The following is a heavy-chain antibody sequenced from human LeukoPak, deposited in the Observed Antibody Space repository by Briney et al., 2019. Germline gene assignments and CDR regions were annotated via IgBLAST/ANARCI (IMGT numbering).Heavy chain of an antibody. CDR1: GYSISSGHY. J-gene: IGHJ4*02. V-gene: IGHV4-38-2*02. CDR2: IYYRGST. Sequence: SETLSLTCTVSGYSISSGHYWGWIRHPPGKWLECIGYIYYRGSTNYNPSLKSRVTISVDTSKNQFSLKLSSVTAADTAVYYCARGFTPGWYYYDSSGYPYFDYWGQGTLVTVSS. CDR3: ARGFTPGWYYYDSSGYPYFDY. D-gene: IGHD3-22*01.